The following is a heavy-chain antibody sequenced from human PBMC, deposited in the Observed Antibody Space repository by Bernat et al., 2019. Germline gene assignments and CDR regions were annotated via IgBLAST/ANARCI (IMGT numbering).Heavy chain of an antibody. Sequence: VQLLESGGGLVQPGRSLRLSCAASGFTFSSYGMHWVRQAPGKGLEWVAVISYDGSNKYYSESVKGRFTISRDNSKNTLYLQMNSLRPEDTAVYYCAKVRQPTVTSSYYGMDVWGQGTTVTVSS. D-gene: IGHD4-17*01. CDR3: AKVRQPTVTSSYYGMDV. V-gene: IGHV3-30*18. CDR1: GFTFSSYG. CDR2: ISYDGSNK. J-gene: IGHJ6*02.